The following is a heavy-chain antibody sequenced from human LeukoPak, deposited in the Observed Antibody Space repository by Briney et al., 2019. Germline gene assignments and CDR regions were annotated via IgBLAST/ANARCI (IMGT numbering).Heavy chain of an antibody. D-gene: IGHD3-22*01. Sequence: GGSLRLSCAASGFTFSSYWMSWVRQAPGKGLEWVSYISSSGSTIYYADSVKGRFTISRDNAKNSLYLQMNSLRAEDTAVYYCARERLDYYDSSGQRADAFDIWGQGTMVTVSS. CDR3: ARERLDYYDSSGQRADAFDI. J-gene: IGHJ3*02. CDR1: GFTFSSYW. V-gene: IGHV3-48*04. CDR2: ISSSGSTI.